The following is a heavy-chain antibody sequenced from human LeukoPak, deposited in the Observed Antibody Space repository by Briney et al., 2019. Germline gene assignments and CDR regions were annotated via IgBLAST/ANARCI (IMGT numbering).Heavy chain of an antibody. CDR3: TRGSGWEPLYYFDY. J-gene: IGHJ4*02. Sequence: GGSLRLSCAASGFTFSIYNMNWVRQAPGKGLEWVSLISSSSGYIYYTDSVKGRFTISRDNAKNTLYLQMNSLRAEDLAVYYCTRGSGWEPLYYFDYWGQGSLVTVSS. D-gene: IGHD1-26*01. CDR2: ISSSSGYI. CDR1: GFTFSIYN. V-gene: IGHV3-21*01.